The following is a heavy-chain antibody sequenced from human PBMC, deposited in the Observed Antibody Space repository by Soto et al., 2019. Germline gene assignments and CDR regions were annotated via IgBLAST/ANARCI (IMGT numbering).Heavy chain of an antibody. D-gene: IGHD3-22*01. CDR3: TRPSHDISSYFQHEAYYIHF. Sequence: PGGSLRLSCAASGFTFSSYWMSWVRQGPGKGPEWVANIKQDGSEKYYVDSVKGRFTISRDNAKNSLYLQMTSLRAEDTALYYCTRPSHDISSYFQHEAYYIHFWGPGTLVTVSS. V-gene: IGHV3-7*05. CDR1: GFTFSSYW. CDR2: IKQDGSEK. J-gene: IGHJ4*02.